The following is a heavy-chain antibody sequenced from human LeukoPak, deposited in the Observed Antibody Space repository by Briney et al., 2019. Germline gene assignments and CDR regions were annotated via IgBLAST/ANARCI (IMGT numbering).Heavy chain of an antibody. CDR2: IYYSGST. Sequence: PSETLSLTCTVSAGSMKDYYWSWIRQPPGKGLEWIGYIYYSGSTNYNPSLKSRVTISVDTSNNQFSLRLSSVTAADTAVYYCARDSWSNWFDPWGQGTLVTVSS. V-gene: IGHV4-59*01. CDR1: AGSMKDYY. J-gene: IGHJ5*02. D-gene: IGHD2-8*01. CDR3: ARDSWSNWFDP.